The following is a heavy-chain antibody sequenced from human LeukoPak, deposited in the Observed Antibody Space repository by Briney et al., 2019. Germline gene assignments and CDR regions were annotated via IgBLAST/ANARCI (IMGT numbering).Heavy chain of an antibody. CDR2: IYYSGST. Sequence: SETLSLTCTVSGGSISSSSYYWGWIRQPPGKELEWIGSIYYSGSTYYNPSLKSRVTISVDTSKNQSSLKLSSVTAADTAVYYCASVSDWFDPWGQGTLVTVSS. CDR3: ASVSDWFDP. D-gene: IGHD2-8*01. J-gene: IGHJ5*02. CDR1: GGSISSSSYY. V-gene: IGHV4-39*01.